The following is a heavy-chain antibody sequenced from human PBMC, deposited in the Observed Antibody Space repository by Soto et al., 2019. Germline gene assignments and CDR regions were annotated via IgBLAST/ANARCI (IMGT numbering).Heavy chain of an antibody. CDR1: GYTFTSYG. D-gene: IGHD6-6*01. CDR2: ISAYKGNT. CDR3: ARDDSVGSSSPY. V-gene: IGHV1-18*01. J-gene: IGHJ4*02. Sequence: ASVKVSCKASGYTFTSYGISWVRQAPGQGLEWMGWISAYKGNTNYAQKLQGRVTMTTDTSTSTAYMELRSLRSDDTAVYYCARDDSVGSSSPYWGQGTLVTVSS.